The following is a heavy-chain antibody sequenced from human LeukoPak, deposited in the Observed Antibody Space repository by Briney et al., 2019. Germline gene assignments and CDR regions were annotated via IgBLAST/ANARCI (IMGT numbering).Heavy chain of an antibody. CDR3: ATSDSDPWLLEY. J-gene: IGHJ4*02. CDR2: IFRGNK. V-gene: IGHV3-53*01. D-gene: IGHD6-6*01. Sequence: GGSLRLSCEASGINANDYYISWVRQAPGKGLEWVSLIFRGNKHSRDSVGGRFTISRDDSTGSVSTVHLQMNSLRAEDTAVYFGATSDSDPWLLEYWGQGTLVTVSS. CDR1: GINANDYY.